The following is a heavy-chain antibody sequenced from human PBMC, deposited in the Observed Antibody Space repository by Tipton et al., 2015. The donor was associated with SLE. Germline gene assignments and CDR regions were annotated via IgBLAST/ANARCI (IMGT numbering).Heavy chain of an antibody. CDR3: ARGLGTMVRGPMGY. Sequence: TLSLTCTVSGGSISSSSYYWGWIRQPPGKGLEWIGSIYYSGSTYYNPSLKSRVTISVDTSKNQFSLKLSSVTAADTAVYYCARGLGTMVRGPMGYWGQGTLVTVSS. CDR1: GGSISSSSYY. J-gene: IGHJ4*02. V-gene: IGHV4-39*07. CDR2: IYYSGST. D-gene: IGHD3-10*01.